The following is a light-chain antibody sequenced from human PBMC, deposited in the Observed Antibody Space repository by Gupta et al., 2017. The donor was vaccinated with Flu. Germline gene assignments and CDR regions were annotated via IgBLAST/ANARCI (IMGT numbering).Light chain of an antibody. J-gene: IGKJ4*01. Sequence: DILLTQSPPSLSASVWHRVTITCQASRDISESVNWYPQDPGEASKLLSTVASNLEAGVPSRFSGSRSGTTFALTISRLEPEDFARVYYQMYDQKIWLTFGQGTKVEIK. V-gene: IGKV1-33*01. CDR3: QMYDQKIWLT. CDR1: RDISES. CDR2: VAS.